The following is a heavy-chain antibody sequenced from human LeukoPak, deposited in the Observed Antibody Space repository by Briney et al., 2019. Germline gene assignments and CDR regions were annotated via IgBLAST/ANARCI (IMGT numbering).Heavy chain of an antibody. CDR3: ARGFPAFDY. Sequence: PSETLSLTCAVYGGSFSGYYWSWIRQPPGKGLEWIGEINHSGSTNYNPSLKSRVTISVDTSKNQSSLKLSSVTAADTAVYYCARGFPAFDYWGQGTLVTVSS. V-gene: IGHV4-34*01. CDR1: GGSFSGYY. J-gene: IGHJ4*02. D-gene: IGHD6-25*01. CDR2: INHSGST.